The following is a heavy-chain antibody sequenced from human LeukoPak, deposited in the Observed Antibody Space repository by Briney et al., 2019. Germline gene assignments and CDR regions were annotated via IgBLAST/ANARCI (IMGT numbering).Heavy chain of an antibody. CDR2: MNTSGTT. CDR1: GGSINNYY. CDR3: ARAPDRNWFDP. J-gene: IGHJ5*02. V-gene: IGHV4-4*07. Sequence: PSETLSLTCTVSGGSINNYYWSWIRQPAGKGLEWIGRMNTSGTTNYNPSLTSRVTISVDTSKNQFSLELSSVTAADTAVYYCARAPDRNWFDPWGQGTLVTVSS.